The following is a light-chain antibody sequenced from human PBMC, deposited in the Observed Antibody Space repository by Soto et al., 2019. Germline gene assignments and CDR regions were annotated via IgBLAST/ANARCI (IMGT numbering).Light chain of an antibody. CDR3: QQTNSFPYT. CDR2: ATS. Sequence: DIQMTQSPSSVSASVGDRVTITCRASQGISTWLAWYQQKPGKAPNLLIYATSNLETGVPSRFSGSGSGTDFTLTINSLQPEDFATYYCQQTNSFPYTFGQGTKLQIK. CDR1: QGISTW. V-gene: IGKV1D-12*01. J-gene: IGKJ2*01.